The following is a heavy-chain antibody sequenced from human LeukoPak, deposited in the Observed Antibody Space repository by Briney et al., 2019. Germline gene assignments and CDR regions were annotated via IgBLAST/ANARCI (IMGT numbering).Heavy chain of an antibody. CDR3: AKDMGEYGSGTH. J-gene: IGHJ4*02. Sequence: GGSLRFSCAASGFSFSNYAFHWVRQAPGKGLEYISIVSSNGGSTYYATSVKGRFTISRDNAKNSLYLQMNSLRAEDTALYYCAKDMGEYGSGTHWGQGTLVTVSS. V-gene: IGHV3-64*01. CDR2: VSSNGGST. CDR1: GFSFSNYA. D-gene: IGHD3-10*01.